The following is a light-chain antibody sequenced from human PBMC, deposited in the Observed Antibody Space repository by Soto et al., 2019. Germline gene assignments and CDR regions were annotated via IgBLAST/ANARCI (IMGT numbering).Light chain of an antibody. CDR2: GNS. CDR3: QSYETGLFGLI. Sequence: QSVLTQPPSVSGAPGQRVTIACTGSSSNIGAGYDVHWHRHFPGAAPKLLLSGNSHRPSGVPDRFSGSKSGTSASLAITGLQAEDEADYYCQSYETGLFGLIFGGGTKLTVL. CDR1: SSNIGAGYD. V-gene: IGLV1-40*01. J-gene: IGLJ2*01.